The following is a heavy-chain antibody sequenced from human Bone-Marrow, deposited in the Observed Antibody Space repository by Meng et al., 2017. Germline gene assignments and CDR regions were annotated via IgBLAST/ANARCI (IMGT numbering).Heavy chain of an antibody. D-gene: IGHD6-19*01. J-gene: IGHJ4*02. V-gene: IGHV4-39*07. CDR1: GGSISSSSYY. CDR2: IYYSGST. CDR3: ARDQATVAGTIDY. Sequence: GSLRLSCTVSGGSISSSSYYWGWIRQPPGKGLEWIGSIYYSGSTYYNPSLKSRVTISVDTSKNQFSLKLSSVTAADTAVYYCARDQATVAGTIDYWGQGTLVTVSS.